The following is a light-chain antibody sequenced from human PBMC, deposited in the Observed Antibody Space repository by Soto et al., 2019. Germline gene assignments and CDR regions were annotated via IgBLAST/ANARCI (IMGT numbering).Light chain of an antibody. V-gene: IGKV3-15*01. CDR3: QQYHDWPPIT. CDR2: GAS. CDR1: QTVSDD. J-gene: IGKJ3*01. Sequence: EIVMTQSPATLFVSPGERATLSCRASQTVSDDLDWYQQKPGQAPRLLIYGASTSATDIPARFSGGGSGTEFTLTISSLQSEDSAIYYCQQYHDWPPITFGPGTKVNI.